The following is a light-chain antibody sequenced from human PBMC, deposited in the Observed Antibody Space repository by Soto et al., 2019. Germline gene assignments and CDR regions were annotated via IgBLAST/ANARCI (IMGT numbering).Light chain of an antibody. CDR1: TGHSSYA. CDR2: LNSDGSH. Sequence: QPVLTHSPSASAYLGASVKLTCTLTTGHSSYAIAWHQQQPEKGPRYLMKLNSDGSHSQGDGIPDRFSGSSSGAERYLTISRLRSEDEADYYCQTWGTGIQVFGGGTKLTVL. V-gene: IGLV4-69*01. J-gene: IGLJ3*02. CDR3: QTWGTGIQV.